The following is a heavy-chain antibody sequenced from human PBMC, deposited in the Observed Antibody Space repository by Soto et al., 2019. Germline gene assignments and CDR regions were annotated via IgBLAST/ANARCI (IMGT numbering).Heavy chain of an antibody. J-gene: IGHJ4*02. CDR1: GGSISSGDYY. Sequence: QVQLQESGPGLVKPSQTLSLTCTVSGGSISSGDYYWNWIRQPPGKGLEWIAYIYHSGSTYYNPSLQSRXXTXVXXSKTQSSLKLSSVTAADTAVYYCASEVAIGQGFDYWGQGTLVTVSS. CDR3: ASEVAIGQGFDY. CDR2: IYHSGST. V-gene: IGHV4-30-4*01.